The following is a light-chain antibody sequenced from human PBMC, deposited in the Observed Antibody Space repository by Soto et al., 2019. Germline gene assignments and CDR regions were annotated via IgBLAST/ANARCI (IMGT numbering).Light chain of an antibody. Sequence: EIVMTHSPATLSVSPGERATLSCRASQSVSSNLAWYQQKPGQAPRLLIYDASTRATGIPARFSGSGSGTESTLTISSLQSEDFAVYSCQQYNNRLLTFGGGTKVEIK. V-gene: IGKV3-15*01. CDR3: QQYNNRLLT. J-gene: IGKJ4*01. CDR1: QSVSSN. CDR2: DAS.